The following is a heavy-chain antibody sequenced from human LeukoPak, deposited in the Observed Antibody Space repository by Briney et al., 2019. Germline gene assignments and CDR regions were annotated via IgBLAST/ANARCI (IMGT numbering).Heavy chain of an antibody. J-gene: IGHJ4*02. D-gene: IGHD2-15*01. CDR2: IYPGDSDT. Sequence: GESLKISCKGSGYSFTSYWIGWVRQMPGKGLEWIGIIYPGDSDTRYGPSFQGQVTISADKSISTAYLQWSSLKASDTAMYYCARHCSGGSCYSDVYFDYWGQGTLVTVSS. V-gene: IGHV5-51*01. CDR3: ARHCSGGSCYSDVYFDY. CDR1: GYSFTSYW.